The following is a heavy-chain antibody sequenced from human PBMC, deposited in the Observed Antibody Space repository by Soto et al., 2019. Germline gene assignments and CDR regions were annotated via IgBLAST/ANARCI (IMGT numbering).Heavy chain of an antibody. V-gene: IGHV1-18*01. CDR2: ISAHTGNT. J-gene: IGHJ4*02. CDR3: ARGRYGAY. Sequence: QVHLVQSGAEVKKPGASVKVSCQGSGYAFTTYGITWVRQAPGQGLEWMGWISAHTGNTNYAQKLQGRVTLTRDTSTSRAYMELRSLRYDDTAVYYCARGRYGAYWGQGALVTVSS. CDR1: GYAFTTYG. D-gene: IGHD3-10*01.